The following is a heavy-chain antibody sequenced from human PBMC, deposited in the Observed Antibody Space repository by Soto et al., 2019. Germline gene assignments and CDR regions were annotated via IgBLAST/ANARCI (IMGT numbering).Heavy chain of an antibody. CDR2: LYYSGYT. V-gene: IGHV4-31*03. CDR1: GGSISSGGYY. Sequence: QVQLQESGPGLVKPSQTLSLTCTVSGGSISSGGYYWNWIRQHPGKGLEWMGYLYYSGYTYYNPSLKSRLPISVDASKNRVSLRLSSVTAADTAVYYCASEPSLWGQGTLGTVSS. CDR3: ASEPSL. J-gene: IGHJ4*02.